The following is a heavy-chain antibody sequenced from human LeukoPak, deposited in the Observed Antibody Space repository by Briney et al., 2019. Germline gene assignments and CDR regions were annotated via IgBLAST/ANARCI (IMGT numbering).Heavy chain of an antibody. D-gene: IGHD2-2*01. Sequence: PGGSLRLSCAASGFTFSSYWMHWVRQAPGKGLEWVSGISWNSGSIGYADSVKGRFTISRDNAKNSLYLQMNSLRAEDMALYYCAKGYCSSTSCCTDVWGKGTTVTVSS. CDR1: GFTFSSYW. CDR2: ISWNSGSI. J-gene: IGHJ6*04. V-gene: IGHV3-9*03. CDR3: AKGYCSSTSCCTDV.